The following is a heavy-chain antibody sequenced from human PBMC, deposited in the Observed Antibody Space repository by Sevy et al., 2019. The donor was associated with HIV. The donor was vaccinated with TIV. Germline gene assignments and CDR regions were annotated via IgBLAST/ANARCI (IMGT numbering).Heavy chain of an antibody. Sequence: SETLSLTCTVSGGSVSSGSYYWSWIRQPPGKGLEWIGYIYYSGSTNYNPSLKSRVTISVDTSKNQFSLKLSSVTAADTAVYYCGSPSIRYGMDVWGQGTTVTVS. CDR2: IYYSGST. J-gene: IGHJ6*02. D-gene: IGHD3-3*02. CDR3: GSPSIRYGMDV. CDR1: GGSVSSGSYY. V-gene: IGHV4-61*01.